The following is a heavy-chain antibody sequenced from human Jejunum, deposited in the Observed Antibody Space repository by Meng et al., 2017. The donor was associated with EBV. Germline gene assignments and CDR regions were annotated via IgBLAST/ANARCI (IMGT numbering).Heavy chain of an antibody. Sequence: GQLLGSGGGLVKPGGSLRLSCEVSGFTFSDYSMSWMRQAPGKGLEWVSYISSGGTTIYYADSVKGRFTISRDNGKNSLYLEMNSLRADDTAMYYCASPPGGGTGGYWGQGTLVTVSS. CDR1: GFTFSDYS. V-gene: IGHV3-11*01. CDR2: ISSGGTTI. D-gene: IGHD2-8*02. J-gene: IGHJ4*02. CDR3: ASPPGGGTGGY.